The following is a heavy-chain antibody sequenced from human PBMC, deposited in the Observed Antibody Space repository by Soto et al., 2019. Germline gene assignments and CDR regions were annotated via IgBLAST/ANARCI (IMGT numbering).Heavy chain of an antibody. CDR2: AYYRSQWYY. D-gene: IGHD3-16*01. J-gene: IGHJ6*03. V-gene: IGHV6-1*01. Sequence: SQTLSLTCVISGDSVSSNSAAWNRIRQSPSRGLEWLGRAYYRSQWYYDSAVSVKSRVTISVDTSKNQFSLKLSSVTAADTAVYYCARAGLWYYYYYYMDVWGKGTTVTVSS. CDR1: GDSVSSNSAA. CDR3: ARAGLWYYYYYYMDV.